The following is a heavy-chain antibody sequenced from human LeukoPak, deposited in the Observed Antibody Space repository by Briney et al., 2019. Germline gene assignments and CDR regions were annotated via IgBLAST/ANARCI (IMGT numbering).Heavy chain of an antibody. V-gene: IGHV3-7*01. D-gene: IGHD6-13*01. CDR3: AVIAAANFDY. Sequence: GGFLRLSCAASGFTFSSYWMSWVRQAPGKGLEWVANIKQDGSEKYYMDSVKGRFTISRDNAKNTLYLQMNSLRAEDTAVYYCAVIAAANFDYWGQGTLVTVSS. J-gene: IGHJ4*02. CDR2: IKQDGSEK. CDR1: GFTFSSYW.